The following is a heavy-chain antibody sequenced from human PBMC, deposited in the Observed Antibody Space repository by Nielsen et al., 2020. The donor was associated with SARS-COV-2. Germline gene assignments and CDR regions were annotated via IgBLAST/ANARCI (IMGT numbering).Heavy chain of an antibody. V-gene: IGHV3-30*04. J-gene: IGHJ4*02. CDR2: ISYDGSNK. D-gene: IGHD3-22*01. CDR1: GFTLSSYA. Sequence: GESLKIPCAASGFTLSSYAMHLVRQAPGKGVEWVAVISYDGSNKYYADSVKGRFTISRDNSKNTLYLQMNSLRAEDTAVYYCAESSGYYSTVDYWGQGTLVTVSS. CDR3: AESSGYYSTVDY.